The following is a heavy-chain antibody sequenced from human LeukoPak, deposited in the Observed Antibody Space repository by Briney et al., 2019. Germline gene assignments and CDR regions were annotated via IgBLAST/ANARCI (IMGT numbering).Heavy chain of an antibody. V-gene: IGHV4-59*01. CDR2: IYYSGST. CDR1: GGFISSYY. J-gene: IGHJ3*02. Sequence: SETLSLTCTVSGGFISSYYWSWIRQPPGKGLEWIGYIYYSGSTNYNPSLKSRVTISVDTSKNQFSLKLSSVTAADTAVYYCARDDKGYCSSTSCYVGAFDIWGQGTMVTVSS. CDR3: ARDDKGYCSSTSCYVGAFDI. D-gene: IGHD2-2*01.